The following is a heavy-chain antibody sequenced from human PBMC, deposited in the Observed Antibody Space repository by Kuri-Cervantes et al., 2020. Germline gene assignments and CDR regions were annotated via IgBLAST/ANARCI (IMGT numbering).Heavy chain of an antibody. J-gene: IGHJ6*03. CDR3: ARGLVYYYMDV. V-gene: IGHV4-61*08. D-gene: IGHD2-21*01. CDR2: IYYSGST. CDR1: GGSVSSGGYY. Sequence: GSLRLSCTVSGGSVSSGGYYWSWIRQPPGKGLEWIGYIYYSGSTYYNPSLKSRVTISVDTSKNQFSLKLTAVTAADTAVYYCARGLVYYYMDVWGKGTTVTVSS.